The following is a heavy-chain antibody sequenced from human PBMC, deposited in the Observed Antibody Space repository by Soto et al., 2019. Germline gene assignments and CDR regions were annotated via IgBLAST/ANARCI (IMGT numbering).Heavy chain of an antibody. CDR3: AHRCCGWYLFDY. CDR1: GFSLSTSGLG. CDR2: IYWNVDK. Sequence: QITLKESGPTLVRPTQTLTLTCTFSGFSLSTSGLGVGWIRQPPGKAMEWLALIYWNVDKRYSPSLKDRLTITKDTSKNQVVLTMTSMDHVDTATYYCAHRCCGWYLFDYLGQGTLVTGS. V-gene: IGHV2-5*01. J-gene: IGHJ4*02. D-gene: IGHD6-19*01.